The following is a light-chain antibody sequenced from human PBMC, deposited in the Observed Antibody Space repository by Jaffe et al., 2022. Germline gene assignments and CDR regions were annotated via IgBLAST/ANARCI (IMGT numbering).Light chain of an antibody. J-gene: IGKJ3*01. CDR1: QSVSKY. Sequence: ETVLTQSPATLSLSPGDRATLSCRASQSVSKYLAWYQQKPGQAPRLLIYDASNRATGIPARFSGSGSGTDFTLTISNLEPEDFAIYYCQQRQNWPPLTFGPGTTVDIK. CDR3: QQRQNWPPLT. V-gene: IGKV3-11*01. CDR2: DAS.